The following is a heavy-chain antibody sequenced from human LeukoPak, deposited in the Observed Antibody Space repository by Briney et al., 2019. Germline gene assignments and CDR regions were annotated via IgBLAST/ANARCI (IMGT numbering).Heavy chain of an antibody. CDR1: GFTFSSYW. D-gene: IGHD5-24*01. J-gene: IGHJ4*02. CDR3: ARGRRVEMATILDY. V-gene: IGHV3-7*01. CDR2: IKQDGSEK. Sequence: GGSLRLSCAASGFTFSSYWMSWVRQAPRKELEWVANIKQDGSEKYYVDSVKGRFTISRDNAKNSLYLQMNSLRAEDTAVYYCARGRRVEMATILDYWGQGTLVTVSS.